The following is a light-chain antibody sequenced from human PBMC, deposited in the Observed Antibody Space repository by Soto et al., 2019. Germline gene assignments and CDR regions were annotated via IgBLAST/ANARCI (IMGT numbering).Light chain of an antibody. Sequence: IVLTQSPATLSLSPGERATLSCRASQSVKSHVAWYQLKPGQSPRLLIFDTTNRATGTSTRFSGSGSGTDFTLTIGRLAPEDFAVYYCQQRGNWPVTFGGGTKVEI. CDR1: QSVKSH. V-gene: IGKV3-11*01. CDR2: DTT. CDR3: QQRGNWPVT. J-gene: IGKJ4*01.